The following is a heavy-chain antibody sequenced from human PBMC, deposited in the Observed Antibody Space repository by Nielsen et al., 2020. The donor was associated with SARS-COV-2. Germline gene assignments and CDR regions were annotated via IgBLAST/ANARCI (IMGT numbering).Heavy chain of an antibody. V-gene: IGHV3-33*01. CDR1: GFTFSSYG. Sequence: GESLKISCAASGFTFSSYGMHWVRRAPGKGLEWVAVIWYDGSNKYYADSVKGRFTISRDNSKNTLYLQMNSLRAEDTAVYYCAREEILLAAFDIWGQGTMVTVSS. CDR2: IWYDGSNK. J-gene: IGHJ3*02. CDR3: AREEILLAAFDI. D-gene: IGHD3-10*01.